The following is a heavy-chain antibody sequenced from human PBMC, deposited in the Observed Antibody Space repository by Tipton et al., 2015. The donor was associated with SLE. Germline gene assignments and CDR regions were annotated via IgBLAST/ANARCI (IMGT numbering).Heavy chain of an antibody. CDR1: GGSFSSYY. Sequence: TLSLTCAVYGGSFSSYYWSWIRQPPGKGLEWIGYIYYSGSTNYNPPLKSRVTIAVDTSKNQFSLNLSSVTAADTAVYYCARVPNYYDSSGYYYNWGQGTLVTVSS. J-gene: IGHJ4*02. CDR3: ARVPNYYDSSGYYYN. D-gene: IGHD3-22*01. V-gene: IGHV4-59*01. CDR2: IYYSGST.